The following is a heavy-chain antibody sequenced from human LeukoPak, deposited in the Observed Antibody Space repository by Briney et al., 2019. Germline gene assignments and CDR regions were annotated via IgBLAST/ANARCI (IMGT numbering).Heavy chain of an antibody. J-gene: IGHJ4*02. CDR2: ISSSSSYI. Sequence: GGSLRLSCAASGFTFSSYSMNWVRQAPGKGLEWVSSISSSSSYIYYADSVKGRFTISRDNVKNSLYLQMNRLRAEDTAVYYCARDLGTQYYYASGSYWGQGTLVTVSS. V-gene: IGHV3-21*01. CDR3: ARDLGTQYYYASGSY. CDR1: GFTFSSYS. D-gene: IGHD3-10*01.